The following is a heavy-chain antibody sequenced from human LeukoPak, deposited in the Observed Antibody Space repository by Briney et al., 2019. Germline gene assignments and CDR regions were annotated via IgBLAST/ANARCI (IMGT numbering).Heavy chain of an antibody. CDR3: ASEWFNAFDI. CDR1: GGSFSGYY. Sequence: SETLSLTCAVYGGSFSGYYWSWIRQPAGKGLEWIGRIYTSGSTNYNPSLKSRVTMSVDTSKNQFSLKLSSVTAADTAVYYCASEWFNAFDIWGQGTMVTVSS. J-gene: IGHJ3*02. CDR2: IYTSGST. V-gene: IGHV4-59*10. D-gene: IGHD3-3*01.